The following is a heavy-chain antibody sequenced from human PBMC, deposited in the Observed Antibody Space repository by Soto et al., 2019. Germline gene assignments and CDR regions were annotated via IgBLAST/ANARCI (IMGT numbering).Heavy chain of an antibody. Sequence: QVHLVESEGGVVQPGRSLRLSCAASGFTFRSYGMHWVRQAPGKGLEWVAIISYDGSNKYYADSVKGRFTISRDNSKNTLYLQMNSLRAGDTAVYYCVNFRFGDSPSTWGQGTLVTVSS. D-gene: IGHD4-17*01. CDR1: GFTFRSYG. V-gene: IGHV3-30*18. CDR3: VNFRFGDSPST. J-gene: IGHJ5*02. CDR2: ISYDGSNK.